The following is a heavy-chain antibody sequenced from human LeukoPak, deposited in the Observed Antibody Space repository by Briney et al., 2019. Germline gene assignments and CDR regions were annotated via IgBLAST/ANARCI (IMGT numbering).Heavy chain of an antibody. CDR1: GFTFSSYG. Sequence: GESLRLSCATSGFTFSSYGMNWVRQAPGKGLEWVAFIRYDGRDTYYAASVKGRFTISRDNSKNTLYLQMNSLRAEDTAVYYCAREGGGLVLLYYYYMDVWGKGTTVTVSS. V-gene: IGHV3-30*02. CDR2: IRYDGRDT. CDR3: AREGGGLVLLYYYYMDV. D-gene: IGHD4/OR15-4a*01. J-gene: IGHJ6*03.